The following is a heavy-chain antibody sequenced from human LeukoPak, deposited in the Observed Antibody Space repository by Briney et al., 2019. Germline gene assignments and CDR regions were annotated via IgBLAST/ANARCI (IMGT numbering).Heavy chain of an antibody. Sequence: PRGSLRLSSAASGFTVITNDMTWVRQTPRKRLEWVSVLYSDGNTKNAPPVQGRFTISRDNSKNTPYLEMKSLSPDDTAVYYSARGVVPLAANTLAYWGQGTLVTVSS. J-gene: IGHJ4*02. CDR3: ARGVVPLAANTLAY. D-gene: IGHD1-1*01. CDR2: LYSDGNT. V-gene: IGHV3-53*01. CDR1: GFTVITND.